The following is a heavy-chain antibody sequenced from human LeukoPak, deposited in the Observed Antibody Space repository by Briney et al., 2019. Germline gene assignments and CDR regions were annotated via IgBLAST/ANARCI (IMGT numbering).Heavy chain of an antibody. CDR3: ARRTKLAAAGSLPYDY. CDR1: GYSFTSYW. CDR2: IYPGDSDT. J-gene: IGHJ4*02. V-gene: IGHV5-51*01. D-gene: IGHD6-13*01. Sequence: GESLKISCKGSGYSFTSYWIGWVRQMPGKGLEWMGIIYPGDSDTRYSPSFQGQVTISADKSISTAYLQWSSLKASDTAMYYCARRTKLAAAGSLPYDYWGQGTLVTVSS.